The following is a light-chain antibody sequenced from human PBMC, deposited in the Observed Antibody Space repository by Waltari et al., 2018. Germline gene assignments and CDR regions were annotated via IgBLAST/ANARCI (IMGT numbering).Light chain of an antibody. CDR3: SSQTLDGVVL. V-gene: IGLV2-14*03. Sequence: QSALTQPASVSGSPGQSITISCSGIGSGVGASDYVSWYQLHPGKAPQVIIYDVTNRAAVVSHLFSASTSASTASLTISGLQPEDEADYYCSSQTLDGVVLFGGGTKLTVL. J-gene: IGLJ2*01. CDR1: GSGVGASDY. CDR2: DVT.